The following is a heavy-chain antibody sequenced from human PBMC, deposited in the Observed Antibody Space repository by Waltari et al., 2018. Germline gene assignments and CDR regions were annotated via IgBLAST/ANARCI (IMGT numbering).Heavy chain of an antibody. J-gene: IGHJ5*02. Sequence: WIRQAPGKGLEWVSYISSSGSTIYYADSVKGRFTISRDNAKNSLYLQMNSLRAEDTAVYYCARNRGIVGANWFDPWGQGTLVTVSS. D-gene: IGHD1-26*01. CDR3: ARNRGIVGANWFDP. V-gene: IGHV3-11*04. CDR2: ISSSGSTI.